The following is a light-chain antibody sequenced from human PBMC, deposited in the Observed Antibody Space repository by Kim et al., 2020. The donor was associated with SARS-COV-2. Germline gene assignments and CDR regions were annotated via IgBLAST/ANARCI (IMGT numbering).Light chain of an antibody. CDR1: HSVSTN. CDR3: QQYHDWPLT. CDR2: SAS. Sequence: VSPGERATLSCRASHSVSTNLAWYQQTPGQAPRLLIYSASTRATGIPARFSGSGSGTDFTLTIGSLQSEDSAVYFCQQYHDWPLTFGPGTKVDIK. J-gene: IGKJ3*01. V-gene: IGKV3-15*01.